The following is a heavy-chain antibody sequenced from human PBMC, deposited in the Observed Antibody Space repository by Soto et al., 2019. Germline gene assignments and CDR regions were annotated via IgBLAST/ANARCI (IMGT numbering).Heavy chain of an antibody. CDR1: GGTFSNYG. CDR3: AGGGSDYGGSGYSQGHV. J-gene: IGHJ6*02. D-gene: IGHD2-2*03. V-gene: IGHV1-69*12. CDR2: IVPIFGA. Sequence: QVPLVQSGAEVKKPGSSVKVSCKSSGGTFSNYGFSWVRQAPGQGLECMGVIVPIFGAEHPQKFQGRVTITADESTNTLFMELRGLRSEDAAVYYCAGGGSDYGGSGYSQGHVWGQGTTVTVSS.